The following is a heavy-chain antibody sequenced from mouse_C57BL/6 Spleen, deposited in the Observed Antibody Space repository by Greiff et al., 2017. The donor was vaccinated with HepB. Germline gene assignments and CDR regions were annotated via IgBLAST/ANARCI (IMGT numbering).Heavy chain of an antibody. Sequence: EVMLVESGGGLVKPGGSLKLSCAASGFTFSSYAMSWVRQTPEKRLEWVATISDGGSYTYYPDNVKGRFTISRDNAKNNLYLQMSHLKSEDTAVYYCARDEDYYGSSYGYWGQGTTLTVSS. D-gene: IGHD1-1*01. V-gene: IGHV5-4*01. CDR3: ARDEDYYGSSYGY. CDR1: GFTFSSYA. J-gene: IGHJ2*01. CDR2: ISDGGSYT.